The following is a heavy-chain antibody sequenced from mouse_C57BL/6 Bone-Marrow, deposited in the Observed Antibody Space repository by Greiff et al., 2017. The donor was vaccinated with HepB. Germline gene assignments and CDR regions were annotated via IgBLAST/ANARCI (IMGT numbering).Heavy chain of an antibody. CDR2: IDPANGNT. CDR1: GFNIQNTY. V-gene: IGHV14-3*01. CDR3: ASYYGNYEAWFAY. D-gene: IGHD2-1*01. Sequence: EVQLQQSVAELVRPGASVKLSCTASGFNIQNTYMHWVKQRPEQGLEWIGRIDPANGNTKYAPKFQGKATITADTSSNTAYLQLSSLTSEDTAIYYCASYYGNYEAWFAYWGQGTLVTVSA. J-gene: IGHJ3*01.